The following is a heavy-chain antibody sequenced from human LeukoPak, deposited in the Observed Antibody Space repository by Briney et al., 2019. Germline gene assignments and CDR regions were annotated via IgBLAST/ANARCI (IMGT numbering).Heavy chain of an antibody. D-gene: IGHD2-8*01. CDR3: ARDQWGYYYGMDV. V-gene: IGHV4-34*01. CDR1: GGSFSGYY. Sequence: SETLSLTCAVYGGSFSGYYWSWIRQPPGKGLEWIGEINHSGSTNYSPSLKSRVTISVDTSKNQFSLKLSSVTAADTAVYYCARDQWGYYYGMDVWGQGTTVTVSS. CDR2: INHSGST. J-gene: IGHJ6*02.